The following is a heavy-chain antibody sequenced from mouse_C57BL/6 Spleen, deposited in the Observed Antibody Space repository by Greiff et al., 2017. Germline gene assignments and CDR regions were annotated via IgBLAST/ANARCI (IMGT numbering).Heavy chain of an antibody. CDR1: GFSFNTYA. CDR2: IRSKSNNYAT. J-gene: IGHJ4*01. V-gene: IGHV10-1*01. CDR3: VRHYYYGSSYAMDY. D-gene: IGHD1-1*01. Sequence: EVKLQESGGGLVQPKGSLKLSCAASGFSFNTYAMNWVRQAPGKGLEWVARIRSKSNNYATYYADSVKDRFTISRDDSESMLYLQMNNLKTEDTAMYYCVRHYYYGSSYAMDYWGQGTTVTVSS.